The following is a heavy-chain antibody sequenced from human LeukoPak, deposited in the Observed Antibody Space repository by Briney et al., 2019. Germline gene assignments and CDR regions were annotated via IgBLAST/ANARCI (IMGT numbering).Heavy chain of an antibody. CDR1: GFTFSSYW. CDR2: IKQDGSEK. Sequence: GGSLRLSCAASGFTFSSYWMSWVRQAPGKGLEWVANIKQDGSEKYYVDSVKGRFTISRDNAKNSLYLQMNSLRAEDTAVYYCARAKRGDYGSGIHNYYYYYMDVWGKGTTVTVSS. D-gene: IGHD3-10*01. CDR3: ARAKRGDYGSGIHNYYYYYMDV. J-gene: IGHJ6*03. V-gene: IGHV3-7*01.